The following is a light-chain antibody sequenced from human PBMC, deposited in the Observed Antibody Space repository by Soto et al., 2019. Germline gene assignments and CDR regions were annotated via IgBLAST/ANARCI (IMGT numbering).Light chain of an antibody. Sequence: QSALTQPPSVSGSPGQSVAISCTGTSSDVGSSNGVSWYQQPPGTAPKLMIYDVSNRPSGVPDRFSGSKSGNTASLTISGLQAEDEADYYCSSYTSSSTQVFGTGTKVTV. CDR2: DVS. V-gene: IGLV2-18*02. CDR3: SSYTSSSTQV. CDR1: SSDVGSSNG. J-gene: IGLJ1*01.